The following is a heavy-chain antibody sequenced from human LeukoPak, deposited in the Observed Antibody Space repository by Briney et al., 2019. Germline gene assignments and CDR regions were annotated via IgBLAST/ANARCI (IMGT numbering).Heavy chain of an antibody. J-gene: IGHJ5*02. V-gene: IGHV3-20*04. CDR3: ARESFDTLSVAGGNWFDP. D-gene: IGHD3-9*01. CDR1: GFTFDDYG. Sequence: PGGSLRLSCAASGFTFDDYGMSWVRQAPGKGLEGVSGINWNGGSTGYADSVKGRFTIYRDNGKNSLYLQMNSLRAEDTALYYCARESFDTLSVAGGNWFDPWGQGTLVTASS. CDR2: INWNGGST.